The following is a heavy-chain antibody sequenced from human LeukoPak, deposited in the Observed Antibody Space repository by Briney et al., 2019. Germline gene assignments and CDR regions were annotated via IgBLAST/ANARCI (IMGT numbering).Heavy chain of an antibody. CDR2: INHSGST. V-gene: IGHV4-34*01. CDR3: ARNRSYRPPHDY. Sequence: SETLSLTCAVYGGSFSGYYWSWIRQPPGKGLEWIGEINHSGSTNYNPSLKSRVTISVDTSKNQFSLKLSSVTAADTAVYYCARNRSYRPPHDYWGQGTLVTVS. CDR1: GGSFSGYY. D-gene: IGHD3-16*02. J-gene: IGHJ4*02.